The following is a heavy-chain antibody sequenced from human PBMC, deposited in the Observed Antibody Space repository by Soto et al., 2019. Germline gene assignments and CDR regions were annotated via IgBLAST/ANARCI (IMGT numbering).Heavy chain of an antibody. J-gene: IGHJ6*02. CDR1: GYPFNISV. D-gene: IGHD2-2*01. Sequence: QPAGSIELSSAASGYPFNISVMTWACQAKRKELERVSASSGSGGSTYYVDSVKGRFTISRDNSKNTLYLQMNSLRAEDTAVYYCAKEVVVPAALADHYYYSGMDVWGQGTTVTVSS. V-gene: IGHV3-23*01. CDR3: AKEVVVPAALADHYYYSGMDV. CDR2: SSGSGGST.